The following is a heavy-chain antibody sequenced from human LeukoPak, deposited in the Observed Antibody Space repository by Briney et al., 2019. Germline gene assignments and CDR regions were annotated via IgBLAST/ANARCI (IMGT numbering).Heavy chain of an antibody. CDR2: ISSNGGST. Sequence: GGSLRLSCAASRFTFSSYAMHWVRQAPGKGLEYVSAISSNGGSTYYANSVKGRFTISRDNSKNTLYLQMGSLRAEDMAVYYCARAVAVFPFDYWGQGTLVTVSS. CDR3: ARAVAVFPFDY. CDR1: RFTFSSYA. V-gene: IGHV3-64*01. D-gene: IGHD6-19*01. J-gene: IGHJ4*02.